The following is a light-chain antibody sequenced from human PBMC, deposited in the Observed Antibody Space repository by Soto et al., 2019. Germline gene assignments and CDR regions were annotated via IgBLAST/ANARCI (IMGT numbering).Light chain of an antibody. CDR2: DAS. CDR3: QHYNGY. Sequence: DKPMTQSPTTLSASVGDRVTITCRASQNIRSWLAWYQQQPGKAPKVLIYDASTLESGVPSRFSGSGFGTEFTLTISSLQPDDFATYYCQHYNGYFGQGTKLEIK. J-gene: IGKJ2*01. V-gene: IGKV1-5*01. CDR1: QNIRSW.